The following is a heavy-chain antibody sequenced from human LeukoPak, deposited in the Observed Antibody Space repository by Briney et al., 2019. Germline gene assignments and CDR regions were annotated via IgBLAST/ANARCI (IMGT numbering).Heavy chain of an antibody. J-gene: IGHJ4*02. CDR3: ATRITILGVVTHLDY. V-gene: IGHV1-24*01. Sequence: ASVKVSCKVSGYTLTELSMHWVRQAPGKGLEWMGGFDPEDGETIYAQKFQGRVTMTEDTSTDTAYMELSSLRSEDTAVYYCATRITILGVVTHLDYWGQGTLVTVSS. D-gene: IGHD3-3*01. CDR1: GYTLTELS. CDR2: FDPEDGET.